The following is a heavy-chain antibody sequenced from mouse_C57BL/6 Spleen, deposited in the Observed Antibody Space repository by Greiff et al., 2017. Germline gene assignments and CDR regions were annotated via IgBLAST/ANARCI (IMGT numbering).Heavy chain of an antibody. Sequence: VQLQQSGAELARPGASVKLSCKASGYTFTSYGISWVKQRTGQGLEWIGEIYPRSGNTYYNEKFKGKATLTADKSSSTAYMELRSLTSEDSAVYFCACYDGYPYYAMDYWGQGTSVTVSS. J-gene: IGHJ4*01. D-gene: IGHD2-3*01. CDR3: ACYDGYPYYAMDY. CDR2: IYPRSGNT. CDR1: GYTFTSYG. V-gene: IGHV1-81*01.